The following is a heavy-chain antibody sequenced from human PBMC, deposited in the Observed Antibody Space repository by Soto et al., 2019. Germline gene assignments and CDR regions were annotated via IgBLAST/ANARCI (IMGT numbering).Heavy chain of an antibody. D-gene: IGHD4-17*01. Sequence: QVQLVESGGDVVQPGRCLRFSCAASGITFNSRPMHWVRQAPGKGLEWVSVISSDGRNEYYADSVKRRFTISRDNSKNTVYLQMNRLRAEDTAVYYCARDHDYRYFDYWGQGTLVTVSS. V-gene: IGHV3-30*04. CDR3: ARDHDYRYFDY. CDR2: ISSDGRNE. CDR1: GITFNSRP. J-gene: IGHJ4*02.